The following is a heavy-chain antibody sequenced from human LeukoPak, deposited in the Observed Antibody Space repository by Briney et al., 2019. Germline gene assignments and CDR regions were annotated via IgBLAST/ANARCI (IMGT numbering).Heavy chain of an antibody. CDR3: GRDRGGRTGSASGDFDF. Sequence: PSETLSLTCAVSSYSISSGYYWDWIRQPPGKGLEWIGTIFYSGRAYYNPSLKSRVTMSVDTSKNHFSLKLTSVTAADTAVYFCGRDRGGRTGSASGDFDFWGQGTLVTVSS. J-gene: IGHJ4*02. D-gene: IGHD1-1*01. V-gene: IGHV4-38-2*02. CDR1: SYSISSGYY. CDR2: IFYSGRA.